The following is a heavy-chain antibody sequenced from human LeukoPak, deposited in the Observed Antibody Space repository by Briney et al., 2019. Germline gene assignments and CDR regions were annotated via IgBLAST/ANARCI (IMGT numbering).Heavy chain of an antibody. CDR2: IKLDGTQK. D-gene: IGHD3/OR15-3a*01. Sequence: GGSLRLTCAASGFTFRNYWMSWIRQAPGRGLEWVANIKLDGTQKNYIQSVRGRFTISRDNARNFLYLQLSSLRAEDTAVYYCTRDFWTDYWGQGTLVTVSS. CDR3: TRDFWTDY. CDR1: GFTFRNYW. J-gene: IGHJ4*02. V-gene: IGHV3-7*01.